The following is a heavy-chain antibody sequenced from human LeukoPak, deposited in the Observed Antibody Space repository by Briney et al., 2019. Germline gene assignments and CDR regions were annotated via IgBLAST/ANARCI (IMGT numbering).Heavy chain of an antibody. Sequence: WASVKVSCKASGGTFSSYAISWVRQAPGQGLEWMGRIIPILGIANYAQKFQGRVTITADKSTSTAYMELSSLRSEDTAVYYCASSITMVRRDRRWFDPWGQGTLVTVSS. D-gene: IGHD3-10*01. CDR2: IIPILGIA. CDR1: GGTFSSYA. V-gene: IGHV1-69*04. CDR3: ASSITMVRRDRRWFDP. J-gene: IGHJ5*02.